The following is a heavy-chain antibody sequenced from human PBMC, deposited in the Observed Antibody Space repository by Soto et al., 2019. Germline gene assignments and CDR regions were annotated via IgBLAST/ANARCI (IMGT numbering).Heavy chain of an antibody. CDR2: INPNSGGT. CDR3: ARSPLYYDFWSGYQSSYYYGMDV. V-gene: IGHV1-2*04. J-gene: IGHJ6*02. CDR1: GYTFTGYY. Sequence: ASVKVSFKASGYTFTGYYMHWVRQAPGQGLEWMGWINPNSGGTNYAQKFQGWVTMTRDTSISTAYMELSRLRSDDTAVYYCARSPLYYDFWSGYQSSYYYGMDVWGQGTTVTVSS. D-gene: IGHD3-3*01.